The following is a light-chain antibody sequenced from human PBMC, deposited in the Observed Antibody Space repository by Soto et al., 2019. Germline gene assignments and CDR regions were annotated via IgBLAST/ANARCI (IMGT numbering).Light chain of an antibody. J-gene: IGKJ4*01. CDR1: QSVLYSSNNKNY. CDR2: WAS. CDR3: QQYYITPPTT. V-gene: IGKV4-1*01. Sequence: DIVMTQSPDSLAVSLGERATINCKSSQSVLYSSNNKNYLAWYQQKPGQPPKLLIYWASTRESGVPDRFSGSGSGTDFPLTISSLQAEDGAVYYCQQYYITPPTTFGGGTKVEIK.